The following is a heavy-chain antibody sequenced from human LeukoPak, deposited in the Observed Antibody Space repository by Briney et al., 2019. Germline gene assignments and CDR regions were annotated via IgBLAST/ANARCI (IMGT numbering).Heavy chain of an antibody. V-gene: IGHV4-30-2*01. CDR1: GGSISSGGHS. Sequence: SETLSLTCDVYGGSISSGGHSWCWIRQPPGRGLEWVGNIYYNGSTYYNPSLKSRITMSVDRSKNQFSLKLTSVTAADTAVYYCARGGADILTGRRFDPWGQGTLVTVSS. D-gene: IGHD3-9*01. CDR3: ARGGADILTGRRFDP. J-gene: IGHJ5*02. CDR2: IYYNGST.